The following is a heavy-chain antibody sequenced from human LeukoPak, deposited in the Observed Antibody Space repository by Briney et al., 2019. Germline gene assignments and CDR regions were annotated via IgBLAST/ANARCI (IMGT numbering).Heavy chain of an antibody. J-gene: IGHJ4*02. CDR3: ARGTPSGWHGAVY. Sequence: ASVKVSCKASEYTFASYDINWVRQATGQGLEWMGWMNPNSGNTGYAQKFQGRVTMTRNTSINTAYMELSSLRSEDTAVYYCARGTPSGWHGAVYWGQGTLVTVSS. CDR2: MNPNSGNT. V-gene: IGHV1-8*01. D-gene: IGHD6-19*01. CDR1: EYTFASYD.